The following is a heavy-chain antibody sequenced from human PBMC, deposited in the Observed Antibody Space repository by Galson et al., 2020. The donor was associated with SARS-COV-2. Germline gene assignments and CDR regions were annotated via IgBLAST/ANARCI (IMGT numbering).Heavy chain of an antibody. Sequence: SLKISCAASGFTFSNYGMHWVRQAPGKGLEWVSGISWNSGSIGYADSVKGRFTISRDNSKNTLYLQMNSLRAEDTAVYYCASNGAGNWFDPWGQGTLVTVSS. CDR1: GFTFSNYG. CDR2: ISWNSGSI. CDR3: ASNGAGNWFDP. D-gene: IGHD2-8*01. J-gene: IGHJ5*02. V-gene: IGHV3-9*01.